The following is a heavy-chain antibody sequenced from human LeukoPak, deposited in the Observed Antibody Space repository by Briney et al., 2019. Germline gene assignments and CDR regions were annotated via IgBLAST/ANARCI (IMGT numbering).Heavy chain of an antibody. CDR3: ARTVVEVRAASDVFDI. J-gene: IGHJ3*02. CDR1: GFTFGTSW. V-gene: IGHV3-7*01. Sequence: GGSLRLSCAASGFTFGTSWMSWLRQAPGKGLEWLANIYVDGIEKYYVDPVKGRFTISRDNAKNSLYLQMDSLRVEDTAVYYCARTVVEVRAASDVFDIWGQGTMVTVSS. D-gene: IGHD2-2*01. CDR2: IYVDGIEK.